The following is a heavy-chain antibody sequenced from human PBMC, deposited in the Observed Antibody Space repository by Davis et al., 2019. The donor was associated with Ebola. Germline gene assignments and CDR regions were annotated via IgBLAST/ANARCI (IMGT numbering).Heavy chain of an antibody. CDR3: AKDGSSYSSGWYY. CDR1: GFTFSSYG. D-gene: IGHD6-19*01. J-gene: IGHJ4*02. Sequence: GGSLRLSCAASGFTFSSYGMHWVRQAPGKGLEWVAVISYDGSNKYYADSVKGRFTISRDNSKNTLYLQMNSLRAEDTAVYYCAKDGSSYSSGWYYWGQGTLVTVSS. CDR2: ISYDGSNK. V-gene: IGHV3-30*18.